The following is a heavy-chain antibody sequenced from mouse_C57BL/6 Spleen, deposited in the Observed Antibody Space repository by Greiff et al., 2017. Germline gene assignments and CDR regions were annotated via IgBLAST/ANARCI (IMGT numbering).Heavy chain of an antibody. CDR1: GFNIKDYY. CDR2: IDPEDGET. D-gene: IGHD1-1*01. Sequence: VQLQQSGAELVKPGASVKLSCTASGFNIKDYYMHWVKQRTEQGLEWIGRIDPEDGETKYAPKFQGKATITADTSSNTAYLQRSSLTSEDTAVYYCAYYYGSSREYFDVWGTGTTVTVSS. CDR3: AYYYGSSREYFDV. V-gene: IGHV14-2*01. J-gene: IGHJ1*03.